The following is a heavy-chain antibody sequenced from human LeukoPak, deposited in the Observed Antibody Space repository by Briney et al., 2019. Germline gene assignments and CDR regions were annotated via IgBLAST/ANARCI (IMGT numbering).Heavy chain of an antibody. D-gene: IGHD3-22*01. J-gene: IGHJ4*02. CDR2: INPNSGGT. CDR3: ARAHYDSSGYYFDY. V-gene: IGHV1-2*02. Sequence: GASVKVSCKASGYTFTGYYIHWVRQAPGQGLEWMGWINPNSGGTNYAQKFQGRVTMTRDTSISTAYMELSRLRSDDTAVYYCARAHYDSSGYYFDYWGQGTLVTVSS. CDR1: GYTFTGYY.